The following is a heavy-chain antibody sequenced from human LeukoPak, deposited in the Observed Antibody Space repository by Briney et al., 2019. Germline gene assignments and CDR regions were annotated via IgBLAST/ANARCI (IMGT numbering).Heavy chain of an antibody. J-gene: IGHJ4*02. CDR3: IREIVVSPSASLGY. CDR1: GFTFSSYW. Sequence: GGSLRLSCAASGFTFSSYWMHWVRQAAGEGLVWVSRINSDGRTINYADSVKGRFTISRDNAKGTLYLQMNSLRADDTAVYYCIREIVVSPSASLGYWGQGTLVTVYS. V-gene: IGHV3-74*01. D-gene: IGHD2-2*01. CDR2: INSDGRTI.